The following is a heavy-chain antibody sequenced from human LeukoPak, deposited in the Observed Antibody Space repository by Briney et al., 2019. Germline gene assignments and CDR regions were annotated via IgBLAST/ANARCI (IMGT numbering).Heavy chain of an antibody. CDR3: AKGVGYCSGGSCQQFDY. CDR2: ISGSGGST. V-gene: IGHV3-23*01. D-gene: IGHD2-15*01. J-gene: IGHJ4*02. CDR1: GFTFSSYG. Sequence: GGTLRLSCAASGFTFSSYGMSWVRQPPGKGLEWVSIISGSGGSTSYADSVKGRFTISRDISKNTLYLQMNSLRAEDTAVYYCAKGVGYCSGGSCQQFDYWGQGTLVTVSS.